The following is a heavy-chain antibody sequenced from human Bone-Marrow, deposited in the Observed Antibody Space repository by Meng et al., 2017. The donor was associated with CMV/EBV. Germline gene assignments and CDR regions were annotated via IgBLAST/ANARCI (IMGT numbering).Heavy chain of an antibody. V-gene: IGHV1-8*03. D-gene: IGHD6-6*01. Sequence: ASVKVSCKASGYTFISYDINWVRQATGQGLEWMGWVNPNSGNTGHAQKFQGRVTITRDTSISTAYMELSSLRSEDTAVYYCARDQDSSSSAGSWNDESYGMDVWGQGTTVTVSS. CDR3: ARDQDSSSSAGSWNDESYGMDV. J-gene: IGHJ6*02. CDR2: VNPNSGNT. CDR1: GYTFISYD.